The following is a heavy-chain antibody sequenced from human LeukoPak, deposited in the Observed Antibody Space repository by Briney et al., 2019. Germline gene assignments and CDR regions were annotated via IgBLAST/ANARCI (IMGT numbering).Heavy chain of an antibody. CDR1: GYTFTGYD. CDR2: MNPNSGNT. CDR3: ARVSGSGRNYWYFDI. J-gene: IGHJ2*01. D-gene: IGHD3-10*01. Sequence: GASVKVSCKASGYTFTGYDVNWVRQATGQGLEWMGWMNPNSGNTGYAQKFQGRVTITRNTSINTAYMELSSMRSEDTAVYHRARVSGSGRNYWYFDIWGRGTLVTVYS. V-gene: IGHV1-8*03.